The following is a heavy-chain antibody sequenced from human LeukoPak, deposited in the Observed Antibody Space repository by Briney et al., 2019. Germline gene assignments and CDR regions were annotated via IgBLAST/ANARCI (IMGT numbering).Heavy chain of an antibody. CDR2: ISSNGGST. Sequence: GGSDRLSCAASGFTFSSYAMHWVRQAPGKGLEYVSAISSNGGSTYYANSVKGRFTISRDNSKNTLYLQMGSLRAEDMAVYYCARGEQWLDYWGQGTLVPVSS. J-gene: IGHJ4*02. CDR1: GFTFSSYA. V-gene: IGHV3-64*01. D-gene: IGHD6-19*01. CDR3: ARGEQWLDY.